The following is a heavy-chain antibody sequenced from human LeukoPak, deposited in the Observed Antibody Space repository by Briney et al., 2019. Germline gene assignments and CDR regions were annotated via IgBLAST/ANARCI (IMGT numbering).Heavy chain of an antibody. Sequence: PGGSLRLSCAASGFTFSSYAMSWVRQAPGKGLEWVSGISGSGGSTHYADSVKGRFTIPRDNSKNTLYLQMNSLRAEDTAVYDCAKARQPYSNSSGFDYWGQGTLVTVSS. J-gene: IGHJ4*02. V-gene: IGHV3-23*01. D-gene: IGHD6-6*01. CDR1: GFTFSSYA. CDR2: ISGSGGST. CDR3: AKARQPYSNSSGFDY.